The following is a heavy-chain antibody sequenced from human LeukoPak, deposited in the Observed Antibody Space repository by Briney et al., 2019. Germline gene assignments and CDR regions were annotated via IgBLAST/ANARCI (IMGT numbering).Heavy chain of an antibody. CDR2: IGASGSST. CDR3: ARGLGTVNDAFDT. V-gene: IGHV3-23*01. D-gene: IGHD4-17*01. Sequence: GGSLRLSCAASEFPFSHYAMNWVRQAPGKGLEWVSGIGASGSSTYYGDPVKGRFTISRDNSKTTLFLQMNSLRAEDTAVYYCARGLGTVNDAFDTWGQGTMVTVSS. CDR1: EFPFSHYA. J-gene: IGHJ3*02.